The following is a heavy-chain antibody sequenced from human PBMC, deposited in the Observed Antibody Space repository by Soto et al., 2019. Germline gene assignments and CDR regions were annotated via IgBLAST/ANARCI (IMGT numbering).Heavy chain of an antibody. CDR3: AGSGSYRSGPVAC. CDR1: GFSFSSYW. J-gene: IGHJ4*02. CDR2: ILLDGSEK. V-gene: IGHV3-7*01. D-gene: IGHD6-19*01. Sequence: EVQLVESGGGLVQPGGSLRLSCAASGFSFSSYWMSWVRQAPGKGLEWVANILLDGSEKNYVDSVKGRSTISRDNANNSLYLHWNSLRAADTAVYYCAGSGSYRSGPVACWGQGTLVTASS.